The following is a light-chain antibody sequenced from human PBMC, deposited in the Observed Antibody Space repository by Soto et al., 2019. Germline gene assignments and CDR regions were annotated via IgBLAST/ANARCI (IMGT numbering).Light chain of an antibody. Sequence: DVVMTQSPLSLPVTLGQPASISCRSSQSLLYTDGNTYLNWFQQRPGKSPRRLIYKVSNRDSGVPDRFSGSGSGTDFSLKINRVEAEDVGVYYWMESTHSPYTFGQGTKLHIK. V-gene: IGKV2-30*01. CDR3: MESTHSPYT. CDR2: KVS. J-gene: IGKJ2*01. CDR1: QSLLYTDGNTY.